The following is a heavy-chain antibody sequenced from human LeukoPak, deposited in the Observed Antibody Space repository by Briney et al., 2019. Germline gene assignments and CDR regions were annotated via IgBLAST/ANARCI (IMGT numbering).Heavy chain of an antibody. Sequence: SETLSLTCTVSGGSIRTHFWSWIRQPPGKGLEWIGFIYYSGSGNYNPSLKSRASISVDTSKNQFSLKLTSVTAADTAVYYCARSYGSGNYFDSWGQGALVTVSS. CDR2: IYYSGSG. CDR1: GGSIRTHF. CDR3: ARSYGSGNYFDS. J-gene: IGHJ4*02. D-gene: IGHD3-10*01. V-gene: IGHV4-59*11.